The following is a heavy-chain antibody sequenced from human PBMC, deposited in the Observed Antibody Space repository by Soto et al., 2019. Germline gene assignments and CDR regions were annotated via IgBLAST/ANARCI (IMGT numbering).Heavy chain of an antibody. CDR3: ARGGEYTYGNFDY. Sequence: SETLSLTCTVSGASISSGGYYWILIRQHPGKGLEWIGYIYYSGGTYYNPSLKSRVSISLDTSKNQFSLKLTSVTAADTAMYYCARGGEYTYGNFDYWGQGTLVSVSS. V-gene: IGHV4-31*03. D-gene: IGHD5-18*01. CDR1: GASISSGGYY. J-gene: IGHJ4*02. CDR2: IYYSGGT.